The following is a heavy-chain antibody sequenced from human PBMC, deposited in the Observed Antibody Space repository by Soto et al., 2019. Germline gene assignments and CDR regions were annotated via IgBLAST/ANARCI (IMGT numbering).Heavy chain of an antibody. CDR2: IIPIFGTA. V-gene: IGHV1-69*13. CDR3: TSLLGASTSRDY. Sequence: ASVKLSCKDSGGSYSSYAISWVRQAPGQGLEWMGGIIPIFGTANYAQKFQGRVTITADESTSTAYMELSSLRSEDTAVYYCTSLLGASTSRDYWGQGMLVTVSS. D-gene: IGHD3-16*01. J-gene: IGHJ4*02. CDR1: GGSYSSYA.